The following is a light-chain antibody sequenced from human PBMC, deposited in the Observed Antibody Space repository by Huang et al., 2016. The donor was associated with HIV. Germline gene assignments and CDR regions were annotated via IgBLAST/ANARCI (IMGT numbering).Light chain of an antibody. CDR1: QSIGSN. CDR2: SAS. V-gene: IGKV3-15*01. J-gene: IGKJ1*01. Sequence: EIVMTQSPATLSVSPGERATLSCRASQSIGSNLAWYQQKSGQAPRLLIYSASTRATGIPARFSGSGSWTEFTLTIRSLQSEDFAVYYCQQYNNWPPWTFGQGTKVEIK. CDR3: QQYNNWPPWT.